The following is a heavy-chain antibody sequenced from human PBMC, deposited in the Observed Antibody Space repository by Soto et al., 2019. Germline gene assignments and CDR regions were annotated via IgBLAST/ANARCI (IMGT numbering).Heavy chain of an antibody. CDR1: GFTLGDYA. CDR3: SRRRKADSYYFYMDV. D-gene: IGHD6-13*01. CDR2: IRSKAFAETT. V-gene: IGHV3-49*03. Sequence: PGGSLRLSCTASGFTLGDYAMSWFRQAPGKGLEWVGFIRSKAFAETTQYAASVKGRFTISRDDSKSIAYLQMNSLKTEDTAVYYCSRRRKADSYYFYMDVWGKGTTVTVSS. J-gene: IGHJ6*03.